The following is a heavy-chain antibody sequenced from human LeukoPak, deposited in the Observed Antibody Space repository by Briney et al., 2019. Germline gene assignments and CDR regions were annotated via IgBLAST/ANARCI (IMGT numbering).Heavy chain of an antibody. CDR2: TFYRSKWYN. D-gene: IGHD6-19*01. CDR1: GDSVSSNSAA. Sequence: SQTLSLTCAISGDSVSSNSAAWNWIRQSPSRGLEWLGRTFYRSKWYNDYAVSVESRITISPGTSKNQFSLQLNSVTPEDTAVYYCARDFAPPHDSGWYYYFDNWGQGTLVTVSS. V-gene: IGHV6-1*01. CDR3: ARDFAPPHDSGWYYYFDN. J-gene: IGHJ4*02.